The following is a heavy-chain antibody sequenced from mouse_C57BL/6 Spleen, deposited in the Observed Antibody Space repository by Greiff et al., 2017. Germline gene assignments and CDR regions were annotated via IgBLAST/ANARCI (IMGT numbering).Heavy chain of an antibody. CDR1: GFTFSDAW. V-gene: IGHV6-6*01. J-gene: IGHJ1*03. CDR2: IRNKANNHAT. CDR3: TSITTVVADWYFDV. D-gene: IGHD1-1*01. Sequence: EVKVEESGGGLVQPGGSMKLSCAASGFTFSDAWMDWVRQSPEKGLEWVAEIRNKANNHATYYAESVKGRFTISIDDSKSSINLQMIRMRTEDSDISDCTSITTVVADWYFDVWGTGTTVTVSS.